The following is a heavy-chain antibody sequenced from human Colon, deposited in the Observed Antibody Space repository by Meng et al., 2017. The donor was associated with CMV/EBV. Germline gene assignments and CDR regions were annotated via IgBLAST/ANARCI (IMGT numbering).Heavy chain of an antibody. CDR2: ISSSSSYI. J-gene: IGHJ4*02. CDR1: GFTFSSYS. D-gene: IGHD2-2*01. CDR3: ARDSAHGDCSSTSCYWDAWDY. V-gene: IGHV3-21*01. Sequence: GGSLRLSCAASGFTFSSYSMNWVRQAPGKGLEWVSSISSSSSYIYYADSVKGRFTISRDNAKNSLYLQMNSLGAEDTAVYYCARDSAHGDCSSTSCYWDAWDYWGQGTLVTVSS.